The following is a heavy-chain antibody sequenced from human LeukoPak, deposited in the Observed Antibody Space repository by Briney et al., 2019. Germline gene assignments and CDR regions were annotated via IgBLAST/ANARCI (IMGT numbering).Heavy chain of an antibody. D-gene: IGHD3-16*01. CDR1: GGSITGHY. CDR2: IHYTGST. V-gene: IGHV4-59*11. J-gene: IGHJ5*02. Sequence: SETLSLTCTVSGGSITGHYWSWIRQPPGKGLEWIGYIHYTGSTNYSPSLNSRITMSVDTPNNQFSLRLTSVTATNTAVYYCARLHALGAEEFDPWGQGALVTVSS. CDR3: ARLHALGAEEFDP.